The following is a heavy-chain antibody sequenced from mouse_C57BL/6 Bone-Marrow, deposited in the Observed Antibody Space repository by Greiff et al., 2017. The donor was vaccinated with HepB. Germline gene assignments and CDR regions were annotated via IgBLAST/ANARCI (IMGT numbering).Heavy chain of an antibody. J-gene: IGHJ4*01. Sequence: QVQLQQPGAELVKPGASVKLSCKASGYTFTSYWMHWVKQRPGQGLEWIGMIHPNSGGTNYNEKFKSKATLTVDKSSSTAYMQLSSLTSEDSAVYYCARPLYYYGSSYYAMDYWGQGTSVTVSS. D-gene: IGHD1-1*01. CDR1: GYTFTSYW. V-gene: IGHV1-64*01. CDR2: IHPNSGGT. CDR3: ARPLYYYGSSYYAMDY.